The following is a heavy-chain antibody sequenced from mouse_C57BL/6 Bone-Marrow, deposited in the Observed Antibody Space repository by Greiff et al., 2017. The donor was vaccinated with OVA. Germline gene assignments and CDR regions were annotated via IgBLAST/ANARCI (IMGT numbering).Heavy chain of an antibody. D-gene: IGHD4-1*01. J-gene: IGHJ3*01. CDR3: TTGTLFAY. CDR2: IDPETGGT. V-gene: IGHV1-15*01. CDR1: GYTFTDYE. Sequence: VQLQESGAELVRPGASVTLSCKASGYTFTDYEMHWVKQTPVHGLEWIGAIDPETGGTAYNQKFKGKAILTADKSSSTAYMELRSLTSEDSAVYYCTTGTLFAYWGQGTLVTVSA.